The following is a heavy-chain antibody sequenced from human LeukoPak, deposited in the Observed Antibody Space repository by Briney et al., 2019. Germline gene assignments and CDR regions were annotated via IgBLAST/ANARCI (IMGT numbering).Heavy chain of an antibody. D-gene: IGHD6-19*01. CDR3: ARDPTVKWLTQYYFDY. V-gene: IGHV3-33*01. J-gene: IGHJ4*02. CDR2: IWYDGSNK. Sequence: PGGSLRLSCAASGFTFSSYGMHWVRQAPGKGLEWVAVIWYDGSNKYYADSVKGRFTISRDNSKNTLYLQMNSLRAEDTAVYYCARDPTVKWLTQYYFDYWGQGTLVTVSS. CDR1: GFTFSSYG.